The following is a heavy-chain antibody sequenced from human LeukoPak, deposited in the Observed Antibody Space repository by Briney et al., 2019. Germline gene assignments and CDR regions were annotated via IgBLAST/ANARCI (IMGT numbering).Heavy chain of an antibody. D-gene: IGHD1-20*01. Sequence: SVNVSCKASGGTFSRYAISWVRQAPGQGLEWMGGIIPIFGTANYAQKFQGRVTITADESTSTAYMELSSLRSEDTAVYYCASLTGTTRGGYYYYYGMDVWGKGTTVTVSS. CDR1: GGTFSRYA. J-gene: IGHJ6*04. CDR2: IIPIFGTA. V-gene: IGHV1-69*13. CDR3: ASLTGTTRGGYYYYYGMDV.